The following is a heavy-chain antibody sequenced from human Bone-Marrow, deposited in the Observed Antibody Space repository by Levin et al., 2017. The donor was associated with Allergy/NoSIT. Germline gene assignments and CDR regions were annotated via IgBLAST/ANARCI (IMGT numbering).Heavy chain of an antibody. CDR2: IIPIFGTA. Sequence: SVKVSCKASGGTFSSYAISWVRQAPGQGLEWMGGIIPIFGTANYAQKFQGRVTITADESTSTAYMELSSLRSEDTAVYYCARDRADCSGGSCSLGLLDYWGQGTLVTVSS. V-gene: IGHV1-69*13. J-gene: IGHJ4*02. CDR3: ARDRADCSGGSCSLGLLDY. D-gene: IGHD2-15*01. CDR1: GGTFSSYA.